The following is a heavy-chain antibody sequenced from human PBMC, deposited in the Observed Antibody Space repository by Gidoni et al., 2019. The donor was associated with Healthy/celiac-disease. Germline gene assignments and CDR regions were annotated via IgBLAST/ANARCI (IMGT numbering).Heavy chain of an antibody. CDR1: GFTFSSYG. J-gene: IGHJ4*02. CDR3: ARDGGYGDYDLDY. CDR2: IWYDGSNK. V-gene: IGHV3-33*01. Sequence: QVQLVESGGGVVQPGRSLRLSCAASGFTFSSYGMHGVRQAPGKGLEWVAVIWYDGSNKYYADSVKGRFTISRDNSKNTLYLQMNSLRAEDTAVYYCARDGGYGDYDLDYWGQGTLVTVSS. D-gene: IGHD4-17*01.